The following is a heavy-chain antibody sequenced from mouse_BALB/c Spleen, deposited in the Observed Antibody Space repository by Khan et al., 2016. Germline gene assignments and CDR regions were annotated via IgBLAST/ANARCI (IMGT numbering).Heavy chain of an antibody. Sequence: EVELVESGGGLVQPGGSLKLSCAASGFTFSSYGMSWVRQTPDKRLELVATINSNGGSTYYPDSVKGRFTISRDNAKNTLYLQMSSLKSEDTAMYYCARGGGYGYHFAYWGQGTLVTVST. J-gene: IGHJ3*01. D-gene: IGHD1-2*01. V-gene: IGHV5-6-3*01. CDR2: INSNGGST. CDR3: ARGGGYGYHFAY. CDR1: GFTFSSYG.